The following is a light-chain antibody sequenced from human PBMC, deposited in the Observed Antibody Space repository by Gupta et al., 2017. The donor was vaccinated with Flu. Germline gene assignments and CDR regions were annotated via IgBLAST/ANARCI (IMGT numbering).Light chain of an antibody. J-gene: IGLJ3*02. CDR3: QSYDSSLSGTV. CDR2: GNS. CDR1: SSNTGAGYD. V-gene: IGLV1-40*01. Sequence: SSNTGAGYDVHWYQQLPGTAPKLLIYGNSNRPSGFPDRFSDSKSGTSASLAITVLQAEDEADYYGQSYDSSLSGTVFGGGTKLTVL.